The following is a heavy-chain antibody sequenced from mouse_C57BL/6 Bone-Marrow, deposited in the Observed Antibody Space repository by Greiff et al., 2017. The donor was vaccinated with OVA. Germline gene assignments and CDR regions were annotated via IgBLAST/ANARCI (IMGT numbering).Heavy chain of an antibody. CDR1: GYTFTSYW. D-gene: IGHD2-4*01. J-gene: IGHJ2*01. CDR2: IDPSDSYT. CDR3: ARWGDYDGEVY. V-gene: IGHV1-69*01. Sequence: QVQLQQPGAELVMPGASAKLSCKASGYTFTSYWMHWVKQRPGQGLEWIGEIDPSDSYTNYNQKFKGKSTLTVDKSSSTAYMQLSSLTSEDSAVYYCARWGDYDGEVYWGQGTTLTVSS.